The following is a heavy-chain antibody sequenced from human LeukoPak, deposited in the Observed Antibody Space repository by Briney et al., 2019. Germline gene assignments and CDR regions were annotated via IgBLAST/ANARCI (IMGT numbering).Heavy chain of an antibody. J-gene: IGHJ4*02. D-gene: IGHD1-26*01. CDR1: GYTFTGYY. CDR2: INPNSGGT. Sequence: ASVKVSCKASGYTFTGYYMHWVRQAPGQGLEWMGWINPNSGGTNYAQKFQGRVTMTRDTSTSTVYMELSSLRSEDTGVFYCARDPSGSWQWFDFWGQGTLVTVSS. CDR3: ARDPSGSWQWFDF. V-gene: IGHV1-2*02.